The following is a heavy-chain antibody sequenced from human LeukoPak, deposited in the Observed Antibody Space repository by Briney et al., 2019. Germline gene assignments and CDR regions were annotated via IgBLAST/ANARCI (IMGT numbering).Heavy chain of an antibody. D-gene: IGHD3-10*01. CDR1: GFTFRSFW. J-gene: IGHJ3*02. CDR3: ARDWATLVRGVPLDALDI. CDR2: IKEDGSDA. Sequence: GGSLRLSCSASGFTFRSFWMTWVRQAPGKGLELVANIKEDGSDANYVDAVKGRFTISRDNSKNTLYLQMNSLRSEDTAVYYCARDWATLVRGVPLDALDIWGQGTMVTASS. V-gene: IGHV3-7*01.